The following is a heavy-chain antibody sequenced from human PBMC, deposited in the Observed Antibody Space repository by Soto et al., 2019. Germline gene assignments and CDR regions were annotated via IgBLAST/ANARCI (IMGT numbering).Heavy chain of an antibody. J-gene: IGHJ5*02. V-gene: IGHV1-69*06. CDR3: ARRDTSGYSNWFDP. D-gene: IGHD3-3*01. Sequence: SVKVSCKASGGTLSTFINYPINWVRQAPGQGLEWMGGIVPNIGTVNYAQKFQGRVTITADKSTGTAYMELSNLRSEDSALYYCARRDTSGYSNWFDPWGQGTLVTVSS. CDR1: GGTLSTFINYP. CDR2: IVPNIGTV.